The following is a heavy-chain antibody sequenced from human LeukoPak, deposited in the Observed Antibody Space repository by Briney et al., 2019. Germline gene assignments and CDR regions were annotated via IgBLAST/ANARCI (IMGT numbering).Heavy chain of an antibody. V-gene: IGHV1-8*01. CDR1: GYTFTSYD. Sequence: ASVKVSCKASGYTFTSYDINWVRQATGQGLEWMGWMNPNSGNTGYAQKFQGRVTMTRNTSISTAYMELSSLRSEDTAVYCCARSGIAAAGRHRYYYYGMDVWGQGTTVTVSS. D-gene: IGHD6-13*01. CDR3: ARSGIAAAGRHRYYYYGMDV. CDR2: MNPNSGNT. J-gene: IGHJ6*02.